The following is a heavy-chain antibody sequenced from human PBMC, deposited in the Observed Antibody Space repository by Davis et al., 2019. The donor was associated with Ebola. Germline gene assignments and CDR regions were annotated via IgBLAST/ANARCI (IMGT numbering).Heavy chain of an antibody. D-gene: IGHD6-19*01. CDR3: ARGWDSSGWQN. J-gene: IGHJ4*02. Sequence: SETLSLTCTVSGGSVSSYYWSWIRQPPGKGLEWIAYVYYSGSTNQNSSLKSRVTISVDTSKNHLSLKLSSVTAADTAVYYCARGWDSSGWQNWGQGTLVTVSS. V-gene: IGHV4-59*02. CDR1: GGSVSSYY. CDR2: VYYSGST.